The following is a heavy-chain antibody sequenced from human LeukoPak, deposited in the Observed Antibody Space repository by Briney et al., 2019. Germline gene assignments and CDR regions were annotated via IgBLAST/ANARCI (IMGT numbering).Heavy chain of an antibody. CDR2: ISAYNGNT. Sequence: GASVKVSCKASGYTFTSYGISWVRQAPGQGLEWMGWISAYNGNTNYAQKLQGRVTMTTDTSTSTAYMELRSLRSDDTAVYYCARDRSIAAAGFNWFDPWGQGALVTVSS. V-gene: IGHV1-18*01. J-gene: IGHJ5*02. CDR3: ARDRSIAAAGFNWFDP. CDR1: GYTFTSYG. D-gene: IGHD6-13*01.